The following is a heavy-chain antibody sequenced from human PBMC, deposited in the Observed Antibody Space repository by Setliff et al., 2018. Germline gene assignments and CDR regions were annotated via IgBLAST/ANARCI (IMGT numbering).Heavy chain of an antibody. Sequence: GGSLRLSCAASGFTFSDCYMSWIRQTPEKGLEWVSYISSSGRTIYYADSVKGRFTISRDNAKNSLYLQMNSLRAEDTAIYYCARDRPRYPDWEMDVWGKGTAVTVSS. CDR1: GFTFSDCY. D-gene: IGHD3-9*01. J-gene: IGHJ6*04. V-gene: IGHV3-11*01. CDR2: ISSSGRTI. CDR3: ARDRPRYPDWEMDV.